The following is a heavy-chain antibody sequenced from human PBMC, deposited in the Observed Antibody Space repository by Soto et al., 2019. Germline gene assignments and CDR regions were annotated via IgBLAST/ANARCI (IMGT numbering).Heavy chain of an antibody. J-gene: IGHJ6*02. Sequence: QITLKESGPTLVKPTQTLTLTCTFSGFSLSTSGVGVGWIRQPPGKALEWLALIYWDDDKPYSPSLRSRLTITKDTTKNQVVLTMTNLDPVDTATYYCAHILARPPYYYHYKGMDVWGQGTTVIVSS. D-gene: IGHD6-6*01. CDR1: GFSLSTSGVG. CDR2: IYWDDDK. V-gene: IGHV2-5*02. CDR3: AHILARPPYYYHYKGMDV.